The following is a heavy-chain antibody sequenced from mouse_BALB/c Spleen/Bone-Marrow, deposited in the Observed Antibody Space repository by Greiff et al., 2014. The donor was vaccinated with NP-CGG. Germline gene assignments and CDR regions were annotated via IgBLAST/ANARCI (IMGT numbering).Heavy chain of an antibody. CDR3: ASCGNYEPWFAY. D-gene: IGHD2-1*01. J-gene: IGHJ3*01. CDR2: IDPYNGDT. CDR1: GYAFTSYN. V-gene: IGHV1S135*01. Sequence: VQLQQSGPELVKPGASVKVSCKASGYAFTSYNIYWVKQSHGKSLEWIGYIDPYNGDTNYNQKFKVKATLTVDKSSSTAYMHLTSLTSEDSAVYYCASCGNYEPWFAYGGQGTRVTVPA.